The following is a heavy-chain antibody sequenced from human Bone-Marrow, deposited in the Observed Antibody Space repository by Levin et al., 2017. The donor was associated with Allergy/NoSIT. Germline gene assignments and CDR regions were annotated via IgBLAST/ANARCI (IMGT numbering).Heavy chain of an antibody. CDR2: FIPVLTVS. CDR1: GGTFSSSA. Sequence: ASVKVSCKASGGTFSSSAINWVRQAPGQGLELMGKFIPVLTVSNYAQKFQGRVTITADKSTSTVYMELRGLRSDDTAVYYCARGSAVAGRGYFQHWGQGTLITVSS. J-gene: IGHJ1*01. CDR3: ARGSAVAGRGYFQH. V-gene: IGHV1-69*04. D-gene: IGHD6-19*01.